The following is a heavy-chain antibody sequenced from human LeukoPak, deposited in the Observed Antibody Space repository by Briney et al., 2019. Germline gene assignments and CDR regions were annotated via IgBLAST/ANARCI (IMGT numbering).Heavy chain of an antibody. D-gene: IGHD3-10*01. CDR3: ARDGTYYYGSGSYYNPRGYYYMDV. J-gene: IGHJ6*03. V-gene: IGHV4-4*07. CDR2: IYTSGST. CDR1: GGSISSYY. Sequence: KPSETLSLTCTVSGGSISSYYWSWIRQPAGKGLEWIGRIYTSGSTNYNPPLKSRVTMSVDTSKNQFSLKLSSVTAADTAVYYCARDGTYYYGSGSYYNPRGYYYMDVWGKGTTVTISS.